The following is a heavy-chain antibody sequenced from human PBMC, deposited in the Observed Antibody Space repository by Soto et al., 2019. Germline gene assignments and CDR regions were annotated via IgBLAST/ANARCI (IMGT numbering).Heavy chain of an antibody. D-gene: IGHD2-21*01. Sequence: EVQLLESGGGLVQPGGSLRLSCAASGLTLRNYAMSWVRQAPGMGLEWVSAISGSGGSTYYAESVKGRVNISRDTSKNTVYLQMNSLRAEDTAVYYCAKGSRDSRPYYFDYWGQGNLVTVSS. CDR1: GLTLRNYA. CDR3: AKGSRDSRPYYFDY. CDR2: ISGSGGST. J-gene: IGHJ4*02. V-gene: IGHV3-23*01.